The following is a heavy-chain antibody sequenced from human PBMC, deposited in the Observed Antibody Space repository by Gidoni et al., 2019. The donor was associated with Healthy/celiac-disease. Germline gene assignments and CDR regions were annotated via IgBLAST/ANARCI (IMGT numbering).Heavy chain of an antibody. CDR1: GYSSISGYY. V-gene: IGHV4-38-2*01. J-gene: IGHJ4*02. D-gene: IGHD7-27*01. Sequence: QVQLQESGPGLVKPSETLSLTCAVSGYSSISGYYWGWIRQPPGKGLEWIGSIYQSGSTYYNPSLKSRVTISVDTSKNQFSLKLSSVTAADTAVYYCARGTGGTPFDYWGQGTLVTVSS. CDR2: IYQSGST. CDR3: ARGTGGTPFDY.